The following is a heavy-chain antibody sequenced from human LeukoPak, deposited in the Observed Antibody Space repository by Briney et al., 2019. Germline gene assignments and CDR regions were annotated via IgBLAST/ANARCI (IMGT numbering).Heavy chain of an antibody. CDR1: GFTFSSYA. CDR3: ARETHSVGATRTYYYYMDV. V-gene: IGHV3-64*01. D-gene: IGHD1-26*01. Sequence: GGSLRLSCAASGFTFSSYAMHWVRQAPGKGLEYVSAISSNGGSTYYANSVKGRFTISRDNSKETLYLQMGSLRAEDMAVYYCARETHSVGATRTYYYYMDVWGKGTTVTVSS. J-gene: IGHJ6*03. CDR2: ISSNGGST.